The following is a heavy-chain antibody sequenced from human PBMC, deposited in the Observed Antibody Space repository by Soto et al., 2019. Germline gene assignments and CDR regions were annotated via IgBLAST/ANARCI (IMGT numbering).Heavy chain of an antibody. J-gene: IGHJ4*02. V-gene: IGHV3-23*01. Sequence: EVQLLESGGGLVQPGGSLRLSCVASGFTFRNHAMSWVRQAPGKGLEWVSGFSSNGGGTYYADSVKGRFTISRDNSKNTLYLQMNNLRADDTAVYYCARDPSPGSSDWFYFDYWGQGTLLTVSP. CDR3: ARDPSPGSSDWFYFDY. D-gene: IGHD6-19*01. CDR1: GFTFRNHA. CDR2: FSSNGGGT.